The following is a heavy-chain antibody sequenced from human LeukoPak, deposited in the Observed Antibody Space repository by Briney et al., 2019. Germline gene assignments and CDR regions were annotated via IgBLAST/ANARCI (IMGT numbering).Heavy chain of an antibody. D-gene: IGHD1-26*01. Sequence: GGSLRLSCVTSGSMFSTYAMSWVRQAPGKGLEWVSIISGSGERTYYADSVRGRFTVSRDNSKNTLYLQMKSLRAEDTAVYYCVSQSYSGSDNFYFHYWGQGTLVAVSS. CDR1: GSMFSTYA. V-gene: IGHV3-23*01. CDR2: ISGSGERT. J-gene: IGHJ4*02. CDR3: VSQSYSGSDNFYFHY.